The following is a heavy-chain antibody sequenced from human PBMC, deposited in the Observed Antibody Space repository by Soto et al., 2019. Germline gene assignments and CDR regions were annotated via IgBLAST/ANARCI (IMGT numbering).Heavy chain of an antibody. Sequence: SETLSLTCAVYGWSFSGYYWSWIRQHPGKGLEWIGYIYYSGSTYYNPSLKSRVTISVDTSKNQFSLKLSSVTAADTAVYYCARGSYYDSSGYYGPWGQGTLVTVSS. CDR1: GWSFSGYY. CDR3: ARGSYYDSSGYYGP. D-gene: IGHD3-22*01. CDR2: IYYSGST. J-gene: IGHJ5*02. V-gene: IGHV4-31*11.